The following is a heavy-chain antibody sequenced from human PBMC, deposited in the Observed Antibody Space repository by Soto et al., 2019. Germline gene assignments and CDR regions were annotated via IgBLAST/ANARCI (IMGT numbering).Heavy chain of an antibody. CDR2: ISAYNGNT. V-gene: IGHV1-18*01. CDR3: ARDLALSSLDAFDI. J-gene: IGHJ3*02. D-gene: IGHD6-6*01. Sequence: ASVKVSCKASDYTFTSYGISWVRQAPGQGLEWMGWISAYNGNTNYAQKLQGRVTMTTDTSTSTAYMELRSLRSDDTAVYYCARDLALSSLDAFDIWGQGTMVTVSS. CDR1: DYTFTSYG.